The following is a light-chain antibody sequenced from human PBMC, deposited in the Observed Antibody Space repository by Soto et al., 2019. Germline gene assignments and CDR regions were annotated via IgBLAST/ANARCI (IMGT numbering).Light chain of an antibody. CDR3: QQRSNWPTTWT. CDR1: QSVSGY. CDR2: DAS. Sequence: ETVLTQSPATLSFSPLDRATLSCMASQSVSGYLAWYQQKPGQAPRLLIYDASNRAPGIPARFSGSGSETDFTLTISSLEPEDFAVYYCQQRSNWPTTWTFGQGTKVDIK. J-gene: IGKJ1*01. V-gene: IGKV3-11*01.